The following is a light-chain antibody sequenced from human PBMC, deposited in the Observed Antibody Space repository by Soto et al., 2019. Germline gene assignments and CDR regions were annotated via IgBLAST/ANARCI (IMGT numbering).Light chain of an antibody. CDR3: SSYAGSNNLEV. J-gene: IGLJ2*01. Sequence: QSAQTQPPSASGSPGQSVTISCTGTRSDVGDYNYVSWYQQHPGKAPKLIIYEVNKRPSGVPDRFSGSKSGNTASLSVSGLQADDEADYYCSSYAGSNNLEVFGGGTKLTVL. CDR1: RSDVGDYNY. V-gene: IGLV2-8*01. CDR2: EVN.